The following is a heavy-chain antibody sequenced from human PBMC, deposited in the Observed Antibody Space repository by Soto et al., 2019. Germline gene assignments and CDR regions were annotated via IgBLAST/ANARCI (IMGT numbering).Heavy chain of an antibody. D-gene: IGHD2-15*01. Sequence: SVKVSCKASGGTFSSYAISWVRQAPGQGLEWMGGIIPIFGTANYAQKFQGRVTITADKSTSTAYMELSSLRSEDTAVYYCARRELVGYCSGGSCYPSYGMDVWGQGTTVTVS. J-gene: IGHJ6*02. V-gene: IGHV1-69*06. CDR3: ARRELVGYCSGGSCYPSYGMDV. CDR2: IIPIFGTA. CDR1: GGTFSSYA.